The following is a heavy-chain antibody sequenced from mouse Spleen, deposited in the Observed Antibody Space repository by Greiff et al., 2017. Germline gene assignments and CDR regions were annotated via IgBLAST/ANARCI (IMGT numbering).Heavy chain of an antibody. V-gene: IGHV5-6-3*01. CDR2: INSNGGST. CDR3: ARGTYGNYWYFDV. CDR1: GFTFSSYG. Sequence: EVMLVESGGGLVQPGGSLKLSCAASGFTFSSYGMSWVRQTPDKRLELVATINSNGGSTYYPDSVKGRFTISRDNAKNTLYLQMSSLKSEDTAMYYCARGTYGNYWYFDVWGAGTTVTVSS. D-gene: IGHD2-1*01. J-gene: IGHJ1*01.